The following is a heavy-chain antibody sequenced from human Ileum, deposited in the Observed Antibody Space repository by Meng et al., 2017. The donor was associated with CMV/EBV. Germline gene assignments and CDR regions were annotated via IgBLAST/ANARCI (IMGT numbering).Heavy chain of an antibody. J-gene: IGHJ4*02. CDR2: INPNSGGT. CDR3: ARTGPVGAADY. CDR1: GYTFTGYY. D-gene: IGHD1-26*01. Sequence: ASVKVSCKASGYTFTGYYMHWVRQAPGQGLEWMGWINPNSGGTKYAQKFQGRVTMTRDTSISTVYVEVSRVRSDDTAVYYCARTGPVGAADYWGQGTLVTVSS. V-gene: IGHV1-2*02.